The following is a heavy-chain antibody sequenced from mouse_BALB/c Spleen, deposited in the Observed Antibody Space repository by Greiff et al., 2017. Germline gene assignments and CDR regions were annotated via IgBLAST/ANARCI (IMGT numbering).Heavy chain of an antibody. J-gene: IGHJ2*01. D-gene: IGHD1-1*01. CDR2: ISYSGST. CDR3: ARRDYGYVDY. V-gene: IGHV3-2*02. CDR1: GYSITSDYA. Sequence: EVQLQESGPGLVKPSQSLSLTCTVTGYSITSDYAWNWIRQFPGNKLEWMGYISYSGSTSYNPSLKSRISITRDTSKNQFFLQLNSVTTEDTATYYCARRDYGYVDYWGQGTTLTVSS.